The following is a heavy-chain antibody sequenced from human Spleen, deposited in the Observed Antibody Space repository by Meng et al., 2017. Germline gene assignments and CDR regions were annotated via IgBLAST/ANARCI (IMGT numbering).Heavy chain of an antibody. CDR3: ARWDRSGSYQVY. CDR2: IYHSGST. J-gene: IGHJ4*02. D-gene: IGHD1-26*01. V-gene: IGHV4-4*02. CDR1: CGCIRYSYW. Sequence: CPGCVRPSETRSLASVVSCGCIRYSYWWSCARQPPGQGLEWIGEIYHSGSTNYNPSLKSRVTISVDKSKNQFSLNLSSVTAADTAVYYCARWDRSGSYQVYWGQGTLVTVSS.